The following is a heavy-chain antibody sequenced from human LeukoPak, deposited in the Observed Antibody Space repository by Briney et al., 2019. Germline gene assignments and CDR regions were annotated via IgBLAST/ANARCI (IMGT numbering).Heavy chain of an antibody. D-gene: IGHD6-19*01. J-gene: IGHJ4*02. V-gene: IGHV1-2*02. Sequence: ASVKVSCKASGYTFTGYYMHWVRQAPGQGLEWMGWINPNSGGTNYAQKFQGRVTMTRDTSISTAYMELSRLRSDDTAVYYCARAIAVAGKLDYWGQGTLVTVSS. CDR1: GYTFTGYY. CDR3: ARAIAVAGKLDY. CDR2: INPNSGGT.